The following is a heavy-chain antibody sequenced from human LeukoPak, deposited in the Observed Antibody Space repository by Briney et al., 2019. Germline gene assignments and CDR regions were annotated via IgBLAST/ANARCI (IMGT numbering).Heavy chain of an antibody. CDR1: GGTFSSYA. D-gene: IGHD2-2*01. J-gene: IGHJ5*02. V-gene: IGHV1-69*01. Sequence: ASVKVSCKASGGTFSSYAISWVRQAPGQGLGWMGGIIPIFGTANYAQKFQGRVTITADESTSTAYMELSSLRSEDTAVYYCARDREGKYQLPKAVAVFLGFDPWGQGTLVTVSS. CDR3: ARDREGKYQLPKAVAVFLGFDP. CDR2: IIPIFGTA.